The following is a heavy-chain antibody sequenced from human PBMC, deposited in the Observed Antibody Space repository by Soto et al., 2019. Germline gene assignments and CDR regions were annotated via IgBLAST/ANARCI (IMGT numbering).Heavy chain of an antibody. CDR3: AKGHPLGIAVVGIHGLLDY. D-gene: IGHD6-19*01. V-gene: IGHV3-23*01. J-gene: IGHJ4*02. CDR2: ISGSGGST. CDR1: GFTFSSYA. Sequence: EVQLLESGGGLVQPGGSLRLTCAASGFTFSSYAMSWVRQAPGKGLEWVSAISGSGGSTYYADSVKGRFTISRDNSKNTLYLQMNSLRAEDTAVYYCAKGHPLGIAVVGIHGLLDYWGQGTLVTVSS.